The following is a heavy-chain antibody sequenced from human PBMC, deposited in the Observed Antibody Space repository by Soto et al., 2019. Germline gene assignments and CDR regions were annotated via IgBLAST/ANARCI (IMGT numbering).Heavy chain of an antibody. CDR3: AREIIPLTTDWYFDL. CDR1: GGSISGGVYY. V-gene: IGHV4-30-4*01. Sequence: QAQLQESGPGLVKPSQTLSLTCTVSGGSISGGVYYWSWIRQPPGKGLEWIGYIFDSGSTYYKPSLKSRVTISVDTSKNQFSLRLSSVTAADTAVYYCAREIIPLTTDWYFDLWGRGTLVTVSS. CDR2: IFDSGST. J-gene: IGHJ2*01. D-gene: IGHD4-17*01.